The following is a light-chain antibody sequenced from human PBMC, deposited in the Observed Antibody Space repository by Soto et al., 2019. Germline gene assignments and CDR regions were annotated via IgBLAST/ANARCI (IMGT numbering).Light chain of an antibody. CDR1: SSDVGGYNY. V-gene: IGLV2-14*01. J-gene: IGLJ2*01. CDR3: SSYTSSSRV. Sequence: QSALTQPASVSGSHGQSITISCTGTSSDVGGYNYVSWYQQHPGKAPKLMIYEVSNRPSGVSNRFSGSKSGNTASLTISGLQAEDEADYYCSSYTSSSRVFGGGTKLTVL. CDR2: EVS.